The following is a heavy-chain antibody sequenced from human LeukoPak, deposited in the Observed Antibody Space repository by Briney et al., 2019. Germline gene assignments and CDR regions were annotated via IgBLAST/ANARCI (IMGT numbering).Heavy chain of an antibody. V-gene: IGHV3-11*01. CDR3: ARGMVYAIMFDY. CDR2: ISSSGSTI. CDR1: GFTFSDYY. Sequence: GGSLRLSCAASGFTFSDYYMSWIRQAPGKGLGWFSYISSSGSTIYYADSVKGRFTISRDNAKNSLYLQMNSLRAEDTAVYYCARGMVYAIMFDYWGQGTLVTVSS. J-gene: IGHJ4*02. D-gene: IGHD2-8*01.